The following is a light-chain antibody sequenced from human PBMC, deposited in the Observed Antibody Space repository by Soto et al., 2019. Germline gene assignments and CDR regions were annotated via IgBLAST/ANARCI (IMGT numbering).Light chain of an antibody. CDR3: QQYIHWPPLT. V-gene: IGKV3-15*01. CDR2: GAS. CDR1: QSVRSN. Sequence: EIVLTQSPATLSLSPGERATLSCRASQSVRSNLAWYQQKPGQGPRLLIFGASTRATDIPARFSGSGSGTEFTLTISSLQSEDFAVYYCQQYIHWPPLTFGGGTKVDI. J-gene: IGKJ4*01.